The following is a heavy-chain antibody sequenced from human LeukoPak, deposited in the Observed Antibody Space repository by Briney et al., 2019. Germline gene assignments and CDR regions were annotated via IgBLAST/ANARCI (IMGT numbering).Heavy chain of an antibody. CDR3: ARGGSRWLQWQYAFDI. J-gene: IGHJ3*02. D-gene: IGHD5-24*01. Sequence: GGSLRLSCAASGFTFSTYWMYWVRQAPGKGLVWVSRINSDGSSTSYADSVKGRFTISRDNAKNTLYLQMNSLRAEDTAVYYCARGGSRWLQWQYAFDIWGQGTMVTVSS. V-gene: IGHV3-74*01. CDR2: INSDGSST. CDR1: GFTFSTYW.